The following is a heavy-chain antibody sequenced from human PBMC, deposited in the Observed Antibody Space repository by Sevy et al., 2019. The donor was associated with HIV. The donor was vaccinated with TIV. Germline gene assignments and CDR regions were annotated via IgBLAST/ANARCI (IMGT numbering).Heavy chain of an antibody. CDR3: AKRYCSTITCYDDDFWNPYYFYGLDV. D-gene: IGHD2-2*01. CDR2: ISAGGTTT. CDR1: GFIFSNYP. V-gene: IGHV3-23*01. J-gene: IGHJ6*02. Sequence: GGSLRLSCAASGFIFSNYPMSWVRHSPGKGLEWVSDISAGGTTTYYADSVEGRFTISRDNSKNTVSLQMNGLGAEDTAIYYCAKRYCSTITCYDDDFWNPYYFYGLDVWGQGISVTVYS.